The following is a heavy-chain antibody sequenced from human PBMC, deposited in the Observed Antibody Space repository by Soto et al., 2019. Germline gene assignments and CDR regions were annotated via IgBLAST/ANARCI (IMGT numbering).Heavy chain of an antibody. CDR1: GFTFTISA. CDR3: AADRGLTYYYGMDV. D-gene: IGHD2-21*02. CDR2: IVVGSGNT. Sequence: GASVKVSCKASGFTFTISAMQWVRQARGQRLEWIGWIVVGSGNTNYAQKFQERVTITRDMSTSTAYMELSSLRSEDTAVYYCAADRGLTYYYGMDVWGQGTTVTVSS. V-gene: IGHV1-58*02. J-gene: IGHJ6*02.